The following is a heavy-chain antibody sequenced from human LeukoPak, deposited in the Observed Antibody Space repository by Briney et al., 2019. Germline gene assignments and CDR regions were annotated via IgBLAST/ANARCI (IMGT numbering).Heavy chain of an antibody. V-gene: IGHV3-48*03. CDR2: ISSSGTTI. D-gene: IGHD5-24*01. J-gene: IGHJ4*02. CDR1: GFTFSSYE. Sequence: SGGSLRLSCVASGFTFSSYEMNWVRQAPGKGLEWVLYISSSGTTIYYADSVKGRFTISRDNAKNSLYLQMNSLRAEDTALYYCARTGRGMATSVWGQGTLVTVSS. CDR3: ARTGRGMATSV.